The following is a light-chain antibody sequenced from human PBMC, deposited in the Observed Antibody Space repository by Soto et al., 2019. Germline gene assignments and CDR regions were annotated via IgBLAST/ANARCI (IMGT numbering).Light chain of an antibody. CDR1: QSINND. V-gene: IGKV3-20*01. Sequence: EIVMTQSPATLSVSPGERATVSCRASQSINNDLGWYQQKPGQAPRLLIYGASTRATGIPARFSGSGSGTDFTLTISRLEPEDFAVYYCQQYGSSRTFGQGTKVDIK. CDR3: QQYGSSRT. J-gene: IGKJ1*01. CDR2: GAS.